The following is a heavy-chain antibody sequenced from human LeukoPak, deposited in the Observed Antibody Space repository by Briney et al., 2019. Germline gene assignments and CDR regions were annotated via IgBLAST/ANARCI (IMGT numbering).Heavy chain of an antibody. CDR3: AREVMITFGGVISSLVPHRHMDV. V-gene: IGHV4-34*01. J-gene: IGHJ6*03. D-gene: IGHD3-16*02. Sequence: SETLSLTCAVYGGSFSGYYWSWIRQPPGKGLEWIGEINHSGSTNYNPSLKSRVTISVNTSKNQFSLKLSSVTAADTAVYYCAREVMITFGGVISSLVPHRHMDVWGKGTTVTVSS. CDR1: GGSFSGYY. CDR2: INHSGST.